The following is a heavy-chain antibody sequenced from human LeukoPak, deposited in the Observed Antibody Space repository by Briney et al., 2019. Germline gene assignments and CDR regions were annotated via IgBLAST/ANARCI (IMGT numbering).Heavy chain of an antibody. V-gene: IGHV4-59*01. CDR1: GGAISSYY. Sequence: SGTLSLTCTVAGGAISSYYWSWIRQPPGKGLEWIGYIYYSGSTNYNPSLKSRVTISVDTSKNQFSLKLSSVTAADTAVYYCARGYYDFWCGYYQRAPFDYRGQGTLVTVSS. CDR2: IYYSGST. J-gene: IGHJ4*02. D-gene: IGHD3-3*01. CDR3: ARGYYDFWCGYYQRAPFDY.